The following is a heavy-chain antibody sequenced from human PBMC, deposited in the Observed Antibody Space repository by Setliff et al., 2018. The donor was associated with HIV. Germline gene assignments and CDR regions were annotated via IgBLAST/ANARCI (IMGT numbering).Heavy chain of an antibody. J-gene: IGHJ4*02. Sequence: PSETLSPTCTVSGCSLSSSSYYWGWTRQPPGKGLEWIGSIYYSGSTYYNPSLKSRVTISVDTSKNQFSLKLSSVTAADTAVYYCARFRVTMIVVDCYFDYWGQGTLVTVSS. CDR2: IYYSGST. V-gene: IGHV4-39*07. CDR3: ARFRVTMIVVDCYFDY. D-gene: IGHD3-22*01. CDR1: GCSLSSSSYY.